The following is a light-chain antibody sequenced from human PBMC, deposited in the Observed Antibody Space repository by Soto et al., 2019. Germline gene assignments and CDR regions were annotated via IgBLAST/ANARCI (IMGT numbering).Light chain of an antibody. Sequence: VLTQSPATLSLSPGERATLSCRASQSVFSYLAWYQQKPGQAPRLLIYDASNRATGVPARFSGSGSGTDFTLTISSLEPEDFAVYYCQQRYSWPPITFGQGTRLEVK. CDR3: QQRYSWPPIT. J-gene: IGKJ5*01. CDR2: DAS. CDR1: QSVFSY. V-gene: IGKV3-11*01.